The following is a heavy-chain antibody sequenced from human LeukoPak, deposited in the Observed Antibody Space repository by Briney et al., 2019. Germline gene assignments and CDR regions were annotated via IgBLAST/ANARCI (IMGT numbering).Heavy chain of an antibody. D-gene: IGHD3-10*01. CDR2: ISAYNGNT. Sequence: ASVKVSCKASGYTFSSYGISWVRHAPGQGLEWMGWISAYNGNTNYRQKLQGRVTMTTDTSTSTAYMDLRSLRSDDTAIYYCARDSPDGSGTYYNDSPDYWGQGTLVTVSS. CDR3: ARDSPDGSGTYYNDSPDY. J-gene: IGHJ4*02. V-gene: IGHV1-18*01. CDR1: GYTFSSYG.